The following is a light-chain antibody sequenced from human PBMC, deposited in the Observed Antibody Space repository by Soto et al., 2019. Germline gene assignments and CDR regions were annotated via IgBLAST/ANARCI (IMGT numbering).Light chain of an antibody. Sequence: QSVLTQPPSVSGAPGQRVTISCTGSGSNIGAGYDVHWYQQLPGTAPKLLIYDNDQRPSGVPDRISGSKSGTSASLAISGLRSEDEADYYCAAWDDSLSGRYVFGTGTKLTVL. V-gene: IGLV1-40*01. CDR1: GSNIGAGYD. CDR2: DND. CDR3: AAWDDSLSGRYV. J-gene: IGLJ1*01.